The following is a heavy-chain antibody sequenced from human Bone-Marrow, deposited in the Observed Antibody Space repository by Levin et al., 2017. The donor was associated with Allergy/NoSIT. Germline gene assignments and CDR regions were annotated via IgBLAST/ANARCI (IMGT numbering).Heavy chain of an antibody. J-gene: IGHJ6*02. CDR3: ARDTVAAAGTGGGSDGMDV. Sequence: GSLRLSCAASGFTFSYYWMTWVRQAPGKGLEWVANIKQDGSEKYYVDSVKGRFTISRDNAKKSLYLQMNSLRVEDTAVYYCARDTVAAAGTGGGSDGMDVWGQGTAVTVSS. V-gene: IGHV3-7*01. CDR1: GFTFSYYW. D-gene: IGHD6-13*01. CDR2: IKQDGSEK.